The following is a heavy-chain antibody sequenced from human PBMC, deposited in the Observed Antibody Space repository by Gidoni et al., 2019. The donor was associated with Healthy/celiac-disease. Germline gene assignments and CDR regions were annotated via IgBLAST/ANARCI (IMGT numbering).Heavy chain of an antibody. D-gene: IGHD3-3*01. CDR1: GFTFSSYA. CDR3: VKDSDYYFWSGYYPGYFDY. V-gene: IGHV3-64D*06. CDR2: ISSNGGST. J-gene: IGHJ4*02. Sequence: EVQLVESGGGLVQPGGSLRLSCSASGFTFSSYAMHLVRQAPGKGLEYVSAISSNGGSTYYADAVKGRFTISRDNSKNTLYLQMSSLRAEDTAVYYCVKDSDYYFWSGYYPGYFDYWGQGTLVTVSS.